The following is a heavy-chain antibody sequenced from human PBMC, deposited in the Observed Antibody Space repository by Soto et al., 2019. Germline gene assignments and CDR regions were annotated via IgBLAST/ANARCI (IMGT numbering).Heavy chain of an antibody. CDR3: AILHPITTVATDRSDWFDP. Sequence: GASVKVSCKASGGTFSSYAISWVRQAPGQGLEWMGGIIPIFGTANYAQKFQGRVTITADESTSTAYMELSSLRSEDTAVYYCAILHPITTVATDRSDWFDPWGQGTLVTVSS. D-gene: IGHD4-4*01. CDR2: IIPIFGTA. V-gene: IGHV1-69*13. CDR1: GGTFSSYA. J-gene: IGHJ5*02.